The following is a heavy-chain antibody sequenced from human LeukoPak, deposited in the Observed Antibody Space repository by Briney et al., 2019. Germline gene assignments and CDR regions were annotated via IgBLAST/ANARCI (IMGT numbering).Heavy chain of an antibody. J-gene: IGHJ4*02. CDR2: ISGSGGST. D-gene: IGHD5-24*01. CDR1: GFTFSSYA. CDR3: AKVPRDGYNRFDY. V-gene: IGHV3-23*01. Sequence: GGSLRLSCAASGFTFSSYAMSWVRQAPGKGLEWVSAISGSGGSTYYADSVKGRFTISRDNSKNTLYLQMNSLRADDTAVYYCAKVPRDGYNRFDYWGQGTLVTVSS.